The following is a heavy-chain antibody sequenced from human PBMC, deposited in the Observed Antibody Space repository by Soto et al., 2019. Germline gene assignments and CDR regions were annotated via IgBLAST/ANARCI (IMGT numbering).Heavy chain of an antibody. D-gene: IGHD5-12*01. V-gene: IGHV1-3*01. CDR2: INAGNGNT. Sequence: ASVKLSCKASGYTFTSYARHWVRQAPGQRLEWMGWINAGNGNTKYSQKFQGRVTITRDTSASTAYMELSSLRSEDTAVYYCARGAQRWLQLIYWGQGTLVTVSS. CDR1: GYTFTSYA. J-gene: IGHJ4*02. CDR3: ARGAQRWLQLIY.